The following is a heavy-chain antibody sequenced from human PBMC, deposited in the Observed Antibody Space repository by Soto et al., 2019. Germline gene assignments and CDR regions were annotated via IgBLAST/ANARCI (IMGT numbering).Heavy chain of an antibody. D-gene: IGHD2-21*02. Sequence: QVQLQESGPGLVKPSQTLSLTCTVSGGSISSGGYYWSWIRQHPGKGLEWIGYIYYSGSTYYNPSLKSRVIISVDTSKNQFSLKLSSVTAADTAVYYSARVCRGDCHHGMDVWGQGTTVTVSS. CDR3: ARVCRGDCHHGMDV. V-gene: IGHV4-31*03. CDR1: GGSISSGGYY. J-gene: IGHJ6*02. CDR2: IYYSGST.